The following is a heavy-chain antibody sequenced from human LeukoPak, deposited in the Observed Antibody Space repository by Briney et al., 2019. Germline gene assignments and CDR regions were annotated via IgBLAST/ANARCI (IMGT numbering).Heavy chain of an antibody. CDR1: GFTLSSYA. CDR2: ISYDGSNK. CDR3: ARVVDIAMVIYYYYSGMDV. V-gene: IGHV3-30-3*01. D-gene: IGHD5-18*01. J-gene: IGHJ6*02. Sequence: PGGSLRLSCAASGFTLSSYAMHWVRQAPGKGLEWVAVISYDGSNKYYADSVKGRFTISRDNSKNTLYMQMYILRSEDTAVYYCARVVDIAMVIYYYYSGMDVWGQGTTVTVSS.